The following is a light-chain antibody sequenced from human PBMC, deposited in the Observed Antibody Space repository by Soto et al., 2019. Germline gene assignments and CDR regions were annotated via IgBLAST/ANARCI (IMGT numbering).Light chain of an antibody. J-gene: IGKJ1*01. CDR1: QTISSW. V-gene: IGKV1-5*03. CDR3: LQDINYPWT. CDR2: KAS. Sequence: DIQMTQSPSTLSGSVGDRVTITCRASQTISSWLAWYQQKPGKAPKLLIYKASTLKSGVPPRFSGSESGTDFTLAISSLQPEDSATYYCLQDINYPWTFGQGTKVDIK.